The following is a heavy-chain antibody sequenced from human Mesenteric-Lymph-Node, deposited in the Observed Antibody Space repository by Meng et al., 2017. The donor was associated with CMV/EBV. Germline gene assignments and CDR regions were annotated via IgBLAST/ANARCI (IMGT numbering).Heavy chain of an antibody. CDR3: AHSSGIAAAGPFYFDY. CDR1: GFSLSTSGVG. CDR2: IYWDDDK. D-gene: IGHD6-13*01. V-gene: IGHV2-5*02. Sequence: QITLKESVPTLLKPTQTPTLTCTSLGFSLSTSGVGVGWIRQPPGKALEWLALIYWDDDKRYSPSLKSRLTITKDTSKNQVVLTMTNMDPVDTATYYCAHSSGIAAAGPFYFDYWGQGTLVTVSS. J-gene: IGHJ4*02.